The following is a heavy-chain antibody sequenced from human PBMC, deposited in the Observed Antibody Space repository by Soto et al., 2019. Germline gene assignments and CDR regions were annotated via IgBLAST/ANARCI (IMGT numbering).Heavy chain of an antibody. Sequence: SETLALTCTVSGGSISRYYWSWIRQPPGKGLEWIGYIYYSGSTNYNPSLKSRVTISVDTSKNQFSLKLSSVTAADTAVYYCARRRIAARRYYYYYMDVWGKGTTVTVSS. CDR3: ARRRIAARRYYYYYMDV. CDR2: IYYSGST. V-gene: IGHV4-59*08. CDR1: GGSISRYY. D-gene: IGHD6-6*01. J-gene: IGHJ6*03.